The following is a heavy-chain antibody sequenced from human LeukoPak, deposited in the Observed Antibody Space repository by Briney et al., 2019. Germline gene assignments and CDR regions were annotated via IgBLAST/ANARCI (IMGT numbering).Heavy chain of an antibody. CDR3: ARDRGSSLPNYYYYYYMDV. D-gene: IGHD6-13*01. J-gene: IGHJ6*03. V-gene: IGHV3-64*01. CDR2: ISSNGGST. CDR1: GFTFSSYA. Sequence: PGGSLRLSCAASGFTFSSYAMHWVRQAPGKGLEYVSAISSNGGSTHYANSVKGRFTISRDNSKNTLYLQMGSLRAEDMAVYYCARDRGSSLPNYYYYYYMDVWGKGTTVTVSS.